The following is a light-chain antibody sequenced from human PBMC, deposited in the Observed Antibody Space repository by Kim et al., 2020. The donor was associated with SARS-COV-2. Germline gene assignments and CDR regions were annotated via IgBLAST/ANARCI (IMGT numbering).Light chain of an antibody. V-gene: IGKV3-20*01. Sequence: PGERATLSCRASQGVYRSYLAWYQQKPGQAPRLLIYGASSRATGIPDRFSGSGSGTDFTLTISRLEPEDFAVYYCQQYVTSPRTFGQGTKVDIK. CDR2: GAS. CDR1: QGVYRSY. J-gene: IGKJ1*01. CDR3: QQYVTSPRT.